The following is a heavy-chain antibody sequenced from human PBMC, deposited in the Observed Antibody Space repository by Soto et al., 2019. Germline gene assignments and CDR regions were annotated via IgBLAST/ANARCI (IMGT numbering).Heavy chain of an antibody. CDR3: ARRRNYYGSGTRNFDY. D-gene: IGHD3-10*01. J-gene: IGHJ4*02. CDR2: INHSGST. V-gene: IGHV4-34*01. Sequence: SETLSLTCAVYGGSFSGYYWSWIRQPPGKGLEWIGEINHSGSTNYNPSLKSRVTISVDTSKNQFSLKLSSVTAADTAVYYCARRRNYYGSGTRNFDYWGQGTRVTVAS. CDR1: GGSFSGYY.